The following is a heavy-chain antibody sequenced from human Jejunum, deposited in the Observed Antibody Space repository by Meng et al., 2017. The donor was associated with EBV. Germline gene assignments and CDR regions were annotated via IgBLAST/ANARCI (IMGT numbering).Heavy chain of an antibody. CDR2: IYYSGST. V-gene: IGHV4-61*01. J-gene: IGHJ4*02. CDR1: CGSVISCNVY. CDR3: AGLRYSGYDRAFDY. Sequence: QPPWQERGPRLDAPSEPLALTCIVSCGSVISCNVYWSWIRQPPGKGLEWIGYIYYSGSTNNIPSLKRRVTISLDTSKNQFALKLSSVTAADTAVYYCAGLRYSGYDRAFDYWGQGALVTVSS. D-gene: IGHD5-12*01.